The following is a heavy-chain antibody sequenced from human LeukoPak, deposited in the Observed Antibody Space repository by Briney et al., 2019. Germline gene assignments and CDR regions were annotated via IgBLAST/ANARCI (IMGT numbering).Heavy chain of an antibody. Sequence: PSETLSLTCTVSGYSISSGYYWGWIRQPPGKGLEWIGSIYHSGSTNYNPSLKSRVTISVDKSKNQFSLKLSSVTAADTAVYYCARDVGRDGGYPVLSYKWFDPWGQGTLVTVSS. V-gene: IGHV4-38-2*02. J-gene: IGHJ5*02. CDR2: IYHSGST. CDR1: GYSISSGYY. D-gene: IGHD5-12*01. CDR3: ARDVGRDGGYPVLSYKWFDP.